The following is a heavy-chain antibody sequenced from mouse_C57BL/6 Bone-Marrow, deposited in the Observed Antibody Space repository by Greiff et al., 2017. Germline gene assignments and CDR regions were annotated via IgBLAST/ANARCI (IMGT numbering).Heavy chain of an antibody. CDR2: IDPANGNT. CDR3: AVDYYGPWFAY. D-gene: IGHD1-2*01. CDR1: GFNIKNTY. V-gene: IGHV14-3*01. Sequence: VQLQQSVAELVRPGASVKLSCTASGFNIKNTYMHWVQQRPEQGLEWIGRIDPANGNTKYAPQFQGRATITADTSSNTAYLQYSSLASDDTAIYYCAVDYYGPWFAYWGQGTLVTVSA. J-gene: IGHJ3*01.